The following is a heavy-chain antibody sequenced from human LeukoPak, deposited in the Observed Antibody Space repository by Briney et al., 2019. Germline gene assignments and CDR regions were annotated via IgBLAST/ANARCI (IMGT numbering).Heavy chain of an antibody. V-gene: IGHV3-21*01. D-gene: IGHD3-10*01. CDR3: ARDLPKGPYGSGSHFDY. CDR2: ISSSSSYI. Sequence: GGSLRLSCAASGFTFSSYSMNWVRQAPGKGLEWVSSISSSSSYIYYADSVKGRFTISRDNAKNSLYLQMNSLRAEDTAVYYCARDLPKGPYGSGSHFDYWGQGTLVTASS. CDR1: GFTFSSYS. J-gene: IGHJ4*02.